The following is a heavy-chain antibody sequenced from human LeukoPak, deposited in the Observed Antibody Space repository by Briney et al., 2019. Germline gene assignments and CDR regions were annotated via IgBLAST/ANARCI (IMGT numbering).Heavy chain of an antibody. CDR2: ISSSSSYI. CDR1: GFTFSSYS. CDR3: ARISIAAVDY. D-gene: IGHD6-13*01. Sequence: GGSLRLSCAASGFTFSSYSMNWVRQAPGKGLEWVSSISSSSSYIYYADSVRGRFTISRDNAKNSLYLQMNSLRAEDTAVYYCARISIAAVDYWGQGTLVTVSS. V-gene: IGHV3-21*01. J-gene: IGHJ4*02.